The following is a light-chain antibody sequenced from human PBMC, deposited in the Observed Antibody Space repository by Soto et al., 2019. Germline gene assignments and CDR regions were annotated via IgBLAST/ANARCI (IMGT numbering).Light chain of an antibody. J-gene: IGKJ5*01. CDR2: DAS. CDR1: QSISKW. CDR3: QKYNSYPIN. V-gene: IGKV1-5*01. Sequence: DIQMTHSPSTLSASVLYTVTITFRSSQSISKWVAWYQQKPGKAPKVLIWDASSLQRGVPSRFSGSGSGTEFTLTISSLQPDDFATYYCQKYNSYPINFGQGTRLEIK.